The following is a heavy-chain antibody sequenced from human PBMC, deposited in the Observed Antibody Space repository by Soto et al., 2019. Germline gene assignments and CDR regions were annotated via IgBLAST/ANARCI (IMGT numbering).Heavy chain of an antibody. Sequence: ASVKVSCKASGYSFTGYGINWVRQAPGQGLQWLGRITTYNGDTNYAQNFQGRVTMTTDTSTSTTYMELRSLRSDDTAVYFCARGRGYSLIPVVDDAVDVWGQGTLVTVS. D-gene: IGHD5-12*01. CDR1: GYSFTGYG. J-gene: IGHJ3*01. CDR3: ARGRGYSLIPVVDDAVDV. V-gene: IGHV1-18*04. CDR2: ITTYNGDT.